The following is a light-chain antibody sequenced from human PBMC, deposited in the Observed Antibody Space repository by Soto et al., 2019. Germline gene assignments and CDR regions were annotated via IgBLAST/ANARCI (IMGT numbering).Light chain of an antibody. CDR3: QHYHSGHRIA. Sequence: EIVMTQSPATLSVSPGERATLSCRASQSVSSNLAWYQQKPGQAPRLLIYGASTRATGIPARFSGSGSGTDFTLTINRLEPEDFAPYYCQHYHSGHRIAFGQGTRLEIK. CDR1: QSVSSN. V-gene: IGKV3-15*01. J-gene: IGKJ5*01. CDR2: GAS.